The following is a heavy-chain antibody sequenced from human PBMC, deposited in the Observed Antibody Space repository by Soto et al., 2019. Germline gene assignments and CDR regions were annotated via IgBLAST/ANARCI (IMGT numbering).Heavy chain of an antibody. J-gene: IGHJ6*02. CDR1: GYSFTSYW. CDR3: ARQKKQQLLTYYYYGMDV. CDR2: IDPSDSYT. D-gene: IGHD6-13*01. V-gene: IGHV5-10-1*01. Sequence: PGESLKISCKGSGYSFTSYWISWVRQMPGKGLEWMGRIDPSDSYTNYSPSFQGHVTISADKYISTAYLQWSSLKASDTDMYYSARQKKQQLLTYYYYGMDVWGQGTTVTV.